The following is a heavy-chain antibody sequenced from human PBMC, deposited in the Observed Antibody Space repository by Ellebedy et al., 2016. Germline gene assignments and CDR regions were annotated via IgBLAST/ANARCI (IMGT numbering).Heavy chain of an antibody. D-gene: IGHD3-16*02. CDR1: GGSFSGYY. Sequence: SETLSLTCAVYGGSFSGYYWSWIRQPPGKGLEWIGEINHSGSTNYNPSLKSRVTISVDTSKNQFSLKLSSVTAADTAVYYCARRGDYVWGSYRRNLYYFDYWGQGTLVTVSS. J-gene: IGHJ4*02. V-gene: IGHV4-34*01. CDR2: INHSGST. CDR3: ARRGDYVWGSYRRNLYYFDY.